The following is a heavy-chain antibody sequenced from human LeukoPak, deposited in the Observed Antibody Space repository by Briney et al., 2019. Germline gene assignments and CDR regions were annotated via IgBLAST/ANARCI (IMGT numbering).Heavy chain of an antibody. CDR1: GGSFSSYY. CDR2: IYYSGST. V-gene: IGHV4-59*08. CDR3: ARLNYDYGGIGGFDY. J-gene: IGHJ4*02. Sequence: SETLSLTCAVYGGSFSSYYWSWIRQPPGKGLEWIGYIYYSGSTNYNPSLKSRVTISVDTSKNQFSLKLSSVTAADTAVYYCARLNYDYGGIGGFDYWGQGTLVTVSS. D-gene: IGHD4-23*01.